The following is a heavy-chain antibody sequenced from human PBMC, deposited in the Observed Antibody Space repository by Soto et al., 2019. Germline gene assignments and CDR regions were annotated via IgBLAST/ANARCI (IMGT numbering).Heavy chain of an antibody. CDR1: GYTFTSYG. Sequence: ASVKVSCKASGYTFTSYGISRVRQAPGQGLEWMGWISSYNGNTNYAQKVQGRVIMTTDTSTSTTYMELRSLRSDDTAVYYCARGPRYCSSTTCFSGVTWFDPWGQGTLATVSS. D-gene: IGHD2-2*01. CDR2: ISSYNGNT. CDR3: ARGPRYCSSTTCFSGVTWFDP. V-gene: IGHV1-18*04. J-gene: IGHJ5*02.